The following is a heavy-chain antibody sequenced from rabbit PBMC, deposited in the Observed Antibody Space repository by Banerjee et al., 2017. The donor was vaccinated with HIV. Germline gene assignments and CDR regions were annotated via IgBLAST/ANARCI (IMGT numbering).Heavy chain of an antibody. CDR2: IYPVFGST. CDR3: ARSNTYYGMDL. J-gene: IGHJ6*01. V-gene: IGHV1S7*01. Sequence: QELVESGGGLVQPGESMKLSCKASGIDFSSYGISWVRQAPGKGLEWIGYIYPVFGSTYFANWVNGRFTISRDNAQNTLYLQLNSLTAADTATYFCARSNTYYGMDLWGPGTLVTVS. CDR1: GIDFSSYG.